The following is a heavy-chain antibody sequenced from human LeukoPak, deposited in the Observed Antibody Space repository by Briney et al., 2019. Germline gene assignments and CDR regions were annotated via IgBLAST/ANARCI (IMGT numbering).Heavy chain of an antibody. V-gene: IGHV5-51*01. J-gene: IGHJ4*02. CDR3: ARRGYYYGSGSYIHFDY. CDR1: GYSFTSYR. D-gene: IGHD3-10*01. CDR2: IYPGDSDT. Sequence: GESLKISCKGSGYSFTSYRIGWVRQMPGKGLEWMGIIYPGDSDTRYSPSFQGQVTISADKSISTAYLQWSSLKASDTAMYYCARRGYYYGSGSYIHFDYWGQGTLVTVSS.